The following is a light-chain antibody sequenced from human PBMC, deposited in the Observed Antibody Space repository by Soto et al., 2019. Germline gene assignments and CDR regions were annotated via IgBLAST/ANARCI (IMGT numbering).Light chain of an antibody. J-gene: IGKJ1*01. CDR1: QNINKW. CDR2: DAS. V-gene: IGKV1-5*01. Sequence: DIQMTQSPSTLSASVGDRVVITCRASQNINKWLAWYQQKPGKAPKFLIYDASTLETGVPSRFSGSGSGTEFTLTISSLQPEDVATYYCQKYSSARWTFGQGTKVDIK. CDR3: QKYSSARWT.